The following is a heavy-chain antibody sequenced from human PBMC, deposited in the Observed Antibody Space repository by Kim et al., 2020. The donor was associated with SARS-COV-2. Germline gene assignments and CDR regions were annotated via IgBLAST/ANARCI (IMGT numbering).Heavy chain of an antibody. V-gene: IGHV3-30*03. J-gene: IGHJ4*02. Sequence: GGSLRLSCLASGFTFSSYSMHWVRQAPGDGLEWVAVTLDDGTIKYYADSVKGRFTISRDNSKNMLYLQMNSLRPEDTAFYYCVRGKEGFDYWGQGTLVTVSS. CDR1: GFTFSSYS. CDR3: VRGKEGFDY. CDR2: TLDDGTIK.